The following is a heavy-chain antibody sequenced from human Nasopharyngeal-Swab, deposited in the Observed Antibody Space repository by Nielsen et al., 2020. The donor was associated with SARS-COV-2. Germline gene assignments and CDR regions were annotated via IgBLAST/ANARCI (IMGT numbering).Heavy chain of an antibody. CDR3: ARDGSSWYEGYYCDN. CDR2: ISHDGSKK. J-gene: IGHJ4*02. Sequence: GGSLKISCAASGFTFSSYAMHWVRQAPGKGLEWVAVISHDGSKKYYGDSVEGRFIISRDNSKNTLYLQMNSLRAEDTAVYYCARDGSSWYEGYYCDNWGQGTLVTVSS. V-gene: IGHV3-30*04. D-gene: IGHD6-13*01. CDR1: GFTFSSYA.